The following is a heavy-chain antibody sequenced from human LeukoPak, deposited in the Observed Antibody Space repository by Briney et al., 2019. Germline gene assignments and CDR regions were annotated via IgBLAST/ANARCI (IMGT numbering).Heavy chain of an antibody. CDR2: IKFDGSST. D-gene: IGHD1-26*01. CDR3: ASGGRYSGSYSVVDY. Sequence: GGSLRLSCAASGFTFSDYWMHWVRQAPGKGLVWVSRIKFDGSSTYYADSVKGRFTVSRDSSKNTLYLQMNSLRAEDTAVYYCASGGRYSGSYSVVDYWGQGTLVTVSS. J-gene: IGHJ4*02. CDR1: GFTFSDYW. V-gene: IGHV3-74*01.